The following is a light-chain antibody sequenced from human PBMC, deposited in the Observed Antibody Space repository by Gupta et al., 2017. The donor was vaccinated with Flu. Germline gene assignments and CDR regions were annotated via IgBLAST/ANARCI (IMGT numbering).Light chain of an antibody. Sequence: RATLSCRASQSVSSYLAWYQQKPGQAPRLLIYDASNRATGIPARFSGSGSGTDFTLTISSLEPEDFAVYYCQQRSNWPPGRTFGQGTKLEIK. CDR3: QQRSNWPPGRT. CDR1: QSVSSY. V-gene: IGKV3-11*01. J-gene: IGKJ2*01. CDR2: DAS.